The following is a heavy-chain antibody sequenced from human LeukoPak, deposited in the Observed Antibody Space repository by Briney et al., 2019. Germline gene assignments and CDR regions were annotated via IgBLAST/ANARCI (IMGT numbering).Heavy chain of an antibody. Sequence: GASVKVSCKASGGTFSSYAISWVRRAPGQGLEWMGGIIPIFGTANYAQKFQGRVTITADESTSTAYMELSSLRSEDTAVYYCARRITGTTHDAFDIWGQGTMVTVSS. D-gene: IGHD1-20*01. J-gene: IGHJ3*02. CDR3: ARRITGTTHDAFDI. CDR2: IIPIFGTA. CDR1: GGTFSSYA. V-gene: IGHV1-69*13.